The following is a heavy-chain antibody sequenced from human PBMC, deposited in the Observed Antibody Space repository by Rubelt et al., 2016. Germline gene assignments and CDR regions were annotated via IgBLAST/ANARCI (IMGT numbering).Heavy chain of an antibody. CDR1: GGSISSTSYY. Sequence: QVQLQESGPGLVKPSQTLSLTCTVSGGSISSTSYYWGWIRQPPGKGMEWIGSIYYSGSTYYNPSCAVGGTRSVDTSTTQFSLKRSSWTAADTAVYYCARRPIAHPDSGVVPANDYWGQGTLVTVSS. V-gene: IGHV4-39*01. J-gene: IGHJ4*02. CDR2: IYYSGST. CDR3: ARRPIAHPDSGVVPANDY. D-gene: IGHD2-2*01.